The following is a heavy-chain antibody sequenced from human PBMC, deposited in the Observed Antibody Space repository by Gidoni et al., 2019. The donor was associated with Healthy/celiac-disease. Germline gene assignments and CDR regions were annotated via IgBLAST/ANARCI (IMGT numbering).Heavy chain of an antibody. CDR3: ARGIIVVVPAAKPYYYYYYMDV. CDR1: GGTFSSYA. CDR2: IIPIFGTA. V-gene: IGHV1-69*01. Sequence: QVQLVQSGAEVKKPGSSVKVSCKASGGTFSSYAISWVRQAPGQGLEWMGGIIPIFGTANYAQKFQGRVTITADESTSTAYMELSSLRSEDTAVYYCARGIIVVVPAAKPYYYYYYMDVWGKGTTVTVSS. D-gene: IGHD2-2*01. J-gene: IGHJ6*03.